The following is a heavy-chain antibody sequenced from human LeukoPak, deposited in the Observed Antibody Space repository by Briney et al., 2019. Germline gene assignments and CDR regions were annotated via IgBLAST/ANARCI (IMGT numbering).Heavy chain of an antibody. J-gene: IGHJ2*01. Sequence: SETLSLTCTVSGGSISSGDYYWSWIRRPPGKGLEWIGYIYYSGSTYYNPSLKSRVTISVDTSKNQFSLKLSSVTAADTAVYYCAREPYSSSPSVEYFDLWGRGTLVTVSS. D-gene: IGHD6-6*01. CDR2: IYYSGST. CDR1: GGSISSGDYY. CDR3: AREPYSSSPSVEYFDL. V-gene: IGHV4-30-4*08.